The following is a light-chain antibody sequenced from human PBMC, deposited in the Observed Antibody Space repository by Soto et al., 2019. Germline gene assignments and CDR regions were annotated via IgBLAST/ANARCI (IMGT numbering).Light chain of an antibody. J-gene: IGKJ4*01. CDR2: GAS. Sequence: EIIVTQSPATLSVSPGERATLSCRARQRVSSNLAWYQQKPGQAPRLLIYGASTRATGFPARFSGSGSGTEFTLTISSLQSEDFAVYYCQQYHNWPLTFGGGTKVEIK. CDR1: QRVSSN. V-gene: IGKV3D-15*01. CDR3: QQYHNWPLT.